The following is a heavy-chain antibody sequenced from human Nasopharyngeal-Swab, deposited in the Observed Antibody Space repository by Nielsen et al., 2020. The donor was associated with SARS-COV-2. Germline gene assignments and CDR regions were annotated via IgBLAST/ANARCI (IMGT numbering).Heavy chain of an antibody. Sequence: GESLKISCVASGFTFDDYGMHWVRLVPGKGLEWVSLISWDGANTYYVDSVKGRFTISRDNSENSLYLQMNSLRTEDTALYYCARGVYYMSYFPTPPSDHWGQGTPVTVSS. V-gene: IGHV3-43*01. CDR1: GFTFDDYG. J-gene: IGHJ4*02. CDR3: ARGVYYMSYFPTPPSDH. D-gene: IGHD3-10*01. CDR2: ISWDGANT.